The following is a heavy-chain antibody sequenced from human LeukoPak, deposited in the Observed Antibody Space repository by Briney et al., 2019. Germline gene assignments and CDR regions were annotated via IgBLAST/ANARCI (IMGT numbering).Heavy chain of an antibody. V-gene: IGHV4-34*01. CDR3: ARDGSGSFAIDY. D-gene: IGHD3-10*01. CDR2: INHSGST. CDR1: GGSFSGYY. J-gene: IGHJ4*02. Sequence: PSETLSLTCAVYGGSFSGYYWSWIRQPPGKGLEWIGEINHSGSTNYNPSLKSRVTISVDTSKNQFSLKLSSVTAADTAVYYCARDGSGSFAIDYWGQGTLVTVSS.